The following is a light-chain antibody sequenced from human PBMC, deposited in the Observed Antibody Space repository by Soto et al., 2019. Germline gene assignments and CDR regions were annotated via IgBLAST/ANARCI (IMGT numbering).Light chain of an antibody. Sequence: QSVLTQPASVSGSPGQSITISCTGTSSDVGGYNYVSWYQQHPGKAPKLIIYEVSNRPSGVSNRFSGSKSGNTASLTISGLQAEYEADYYCTSYTSKTTPYVFGTGTKLTVL. CDR3: TSYTSKTTPYV. V-gene: IGLV2-14*01. J-gene: IGLJ1*01. CDR1: SSDVGGYNY. CDR2: EVS.